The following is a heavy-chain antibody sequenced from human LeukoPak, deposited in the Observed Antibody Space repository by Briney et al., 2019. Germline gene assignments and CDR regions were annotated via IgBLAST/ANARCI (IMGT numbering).Heavy chain of an antibody. CDR2: ISYIGST. CDR1: TDSISSHY. CDR3: ARDLITVTKGCDI. V-gene: IGHV4-59*11. D-gene: IGHD4-17*01. J-gene: IGHJ3*02. Sequence: SETLSLTCAVSTDSISSHYWSWIRQPPGKGLEWIGYISYIGSTNYNPSLKSRVTISIDTSKNQFSLKLRSVTAADTAVYYCARDLITVTKGCDIWGQGTMVSVSS.